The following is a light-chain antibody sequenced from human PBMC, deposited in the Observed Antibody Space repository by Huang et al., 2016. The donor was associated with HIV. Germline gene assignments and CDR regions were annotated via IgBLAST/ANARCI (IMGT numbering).Light chain of an antibody. CDR2: GSS. V-gene: IGKV3-15*01. CDR3: QQYNTGPRT. CDR1: KSVFKN. J-gene: IGKJ1*01. Sequence: ENLMTQSPSTLSVSPGESATLSCRASKSVFKNLAWFQQKPGQAPKLLIYGSSTRAAGSPARFSGSGSGTDFTLPISSLQSKVFAVYYCQQYNTGPRTFGQGTKVEV.